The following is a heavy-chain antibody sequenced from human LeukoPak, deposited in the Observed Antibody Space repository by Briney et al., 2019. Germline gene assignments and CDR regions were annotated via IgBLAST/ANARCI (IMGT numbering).Heavy chain of an antibody. D-gene: IGHD6-19*01. V-gene: IGHV1-2*04. CDR2: INPNSGGT. CDR1: GYTFTNYG. Sequence: ASVKVSCKASGYTFTNYGISWVRQAPGQGLEWMGWINPNSGGTNYAQKFQGWVTMTRDTSISTAYMELSRLRSDDTAVYYCAREAVAGPNDAFDIWGQGTMVTVSS. CDR3: AREAVAGPNDAFDI. J-gene: IGHJ3*02.